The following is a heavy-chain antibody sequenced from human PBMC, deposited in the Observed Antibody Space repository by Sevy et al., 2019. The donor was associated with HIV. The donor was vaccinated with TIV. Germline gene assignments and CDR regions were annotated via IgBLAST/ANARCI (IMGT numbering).Heavy chain of an antibody. V-gene: IGHV3-23*01. Sequence: GGSLRLSCAASGFTVSDNYMSWVRQAPGKGLEWVSAISGSGGSTYYADSVKGRFTISRDNSKNTLYLQMNSLRAEDTAVYYCAKEFGGFYFDYWGQGTLVTVSS. CDR2: ISGSGGST. J-gene: IGHJ4*02. CDR1: GFTVSDNY. CDR3: AKEFGGFYFDY. D-gene: IGHD2-15*01.